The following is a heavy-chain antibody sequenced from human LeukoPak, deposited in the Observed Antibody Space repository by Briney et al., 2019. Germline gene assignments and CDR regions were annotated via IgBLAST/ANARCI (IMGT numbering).Heavy chain of an antibody. V-gene: IGHV3-30-3*01. CDR2: ISYDGSNK. Sequence: GGSLRLSCAASGFTFSSYAMHWVRQAPGRGLEWVAVISYDGSNKYYADSVKGRFTISRDNSKNTLYLQMNSLRAEDTAVYYCAKGFDWFPATSDYWGQGTLVTVSS. J-gene: IGHJ4*02. CDR1: GFTFSSYA. D-gene: IGHD3-9*01. CDR3: AKGFDWFPATSDY.